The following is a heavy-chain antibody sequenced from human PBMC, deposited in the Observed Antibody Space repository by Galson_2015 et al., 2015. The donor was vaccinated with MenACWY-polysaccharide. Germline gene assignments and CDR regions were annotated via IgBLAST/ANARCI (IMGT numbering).Heavy chain of an antibody. CDR1: GFSFNNHW. J-gene: IGHJ5*02. Sequence: SLRLSCAASGFSFNNHWMNWVRQAPGKGLEWVANMNQDGSVKYYIDSVKGRFTISRDNAKNSLSLRMNRLRGDDTAVYYCARGGLPGAMDLWGQGTLVTVSS. D-gene: IGHD2-2*01. CDR3: ARGGLPGAMDL. V-gene: IGHV3-7*01. CDR2: MNQDGSVK.